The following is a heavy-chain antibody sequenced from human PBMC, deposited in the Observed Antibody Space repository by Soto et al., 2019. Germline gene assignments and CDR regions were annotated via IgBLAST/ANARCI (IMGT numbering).Heavy chain of an antibody. Sequence: EVQLLESGGGLIQPGGSLRLYCAASGFTFSTYAMGWVRQAPGKGLEWVSGISGSADSTDYADSVKGRFTISRDNSKNTLFLQMTSLRAEDTAVYYCAKDRFPFTGSYKATEYWGQGALVTVSS. V-gene: IGHV3-23*01. D-gene: IGHD1-26*01. CDR1: GFTFSTYA. CDR2: ISGSADST. J-gene: IGHJ4*02. CDR3: AKDRFPFTGSYKATEY.